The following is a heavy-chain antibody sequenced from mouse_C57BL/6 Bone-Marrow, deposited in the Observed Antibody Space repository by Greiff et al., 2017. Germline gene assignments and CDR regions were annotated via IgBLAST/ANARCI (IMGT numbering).Heavy chain of an antibody. J-gene: IGHJ1*03. CDR3: AREGAYYGSSFYWYFDV. Sequence: EVQLVESEGGLVQPGSSMKLSCTASGFTFSDYYMAWVRQVPEKGLEWVANINYDGSSTYYLDSLKSRFIISRDNAKNILYLQMSSLKSEDTATYYCAREGAYYGSSFYWYFDVWGTGTTVTVSS. V-gene: IGHV5-16*01. CDR2: INYDGSST. CDR1: GFTFSDYY. D-gene: IGHD1-1*01.